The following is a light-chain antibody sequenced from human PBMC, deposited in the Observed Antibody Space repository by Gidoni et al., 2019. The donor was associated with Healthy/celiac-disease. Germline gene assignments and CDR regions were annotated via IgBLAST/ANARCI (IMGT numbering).Light chain of an antibody. J-gene: IGKJ4*01. V-gene: IGKV3-11*01. CDR2: DAS. Sequence: EIVLTQSPATLSLSPGERATLSCRASQSVSSYLAWYQQKPGQAPRLLIYDASNRATGIPARFSGSGSVTDFTLPISSLEPDDFAVYYCQQRSNWPPLTSXGXTKVEIK. CDR3: QQRSNWPPLT. CDR1: QSVSSY.